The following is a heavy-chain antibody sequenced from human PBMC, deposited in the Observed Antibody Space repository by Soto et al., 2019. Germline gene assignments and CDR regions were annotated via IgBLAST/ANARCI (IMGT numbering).Heavy chain of an antibody. CDR1: GGSISSYY. D-gene: IGHD6-13*01. V-gene: IGHV4-59*01. Sequence: QVQLQESGPGLVKPSATLSLTCTVSGGSISSYYWSWIRQPPGQGLEWIGYIYYSGSTNYNPSLKSRVTRSVDTSKNQFSLKLSSVTAADTAVYYCARAPAPLYSSSWYDFDYWGQGTLVTVSS. CDR3: ARAPAPLYSSSWYDFDY. CDR2: IYYSGST. J-gene: IGHJ4*02.